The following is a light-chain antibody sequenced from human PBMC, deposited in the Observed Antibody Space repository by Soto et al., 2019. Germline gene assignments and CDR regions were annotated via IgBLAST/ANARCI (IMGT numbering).Light chain of an antibody. CDR3: TSYTTSSTLV. Sequence: QSALTQPASVSESLGQSITISCTGTSSDVGYYNYVSWYQHHPGKAPKLMIYDVSNRPSGVSRRFSGSNSGNTASLTISGLRAEDEADYYCTSYTTSSTLVFGGGTKLTVL. V-gene: IGLV2-14*03. J-gene: IGLJ2*01. CDR1: SSDVGYYNY. CDR2: DVS.